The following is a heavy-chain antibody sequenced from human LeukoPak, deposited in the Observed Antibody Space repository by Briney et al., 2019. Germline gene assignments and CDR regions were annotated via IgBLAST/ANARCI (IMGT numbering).Heavy chain of an antibody. J-gene: IGHJ6*02. CDR2: INTNTGNP. CDR1: GYTFTSYA. V-gene: IGHV7-4-1*02. D-gene: IGHD3-10*01. CDR3: ARLYGSGSYSYYYGMDV. Sequence: ASVKVSCKASGYTFTSYAMNWVRQAPGQVLEWMGWINTNTGNPTYAQGFTGRFVFSLDTSVSTAYLQISSLKAEDTAVYYCARLYGSGSYSYYYGMDVWGQGTTVTVSS.